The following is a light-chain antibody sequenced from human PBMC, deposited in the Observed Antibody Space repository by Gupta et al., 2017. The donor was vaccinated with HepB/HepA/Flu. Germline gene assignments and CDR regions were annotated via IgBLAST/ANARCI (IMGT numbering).Light chain of an antibody. CDR3: KQGLQTPLT. Sequence: DIVMTDSPLSVPVTPGEPASISCRTSQSRLHSDGYNYLDWYMQKPGQPPQLLIYLGSTRASGVPDRFSGSGSGTDFTLKISRVEAEDVGVYYCKQGLQTPLTFGQGTQLEIK. CDR2: LGS. V-gene: IGKV2-28*01. CDR1: QSRLHSDGYNY. J-gene: IGKJ5*01.